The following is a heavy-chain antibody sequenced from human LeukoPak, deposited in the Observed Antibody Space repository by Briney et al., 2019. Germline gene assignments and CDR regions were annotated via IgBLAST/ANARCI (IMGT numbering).Heavy chain of an antibody. CDR3: ARSSFRAAGKGFDP. D-gene: IGHD6-13*01. J-gene: IGHJ5*02. Sequence: SETLSLTCTVSGGSISSSTYYWGWIRQPPGKGLEWIGTIYYSGSTYCNPSPKSRVTISVDTSKNQFSLKLSSVTAADTAVYYCARSSFRAAGKGFDPWGQGTLVTVSS. V-gene: IGHV4-39*01. CDR1: GGSISSSTYY. CDR2: IYYSGST.